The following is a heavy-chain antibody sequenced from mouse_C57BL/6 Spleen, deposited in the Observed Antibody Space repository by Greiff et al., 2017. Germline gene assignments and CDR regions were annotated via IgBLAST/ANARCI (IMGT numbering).Heavy chain of an antibody. V-gene: IGHV1-61*01. Sequence: QVQLQQPGAELVRPGSSVKLSCKASGYTITSYWMDWVKQRPGQGLEWIGNIYPSDSETHYNQKFKDKATLTVDKSSSTAYMQLSSLTSEDSAVYYCARTPLWLRYAMDYWGQGTSVTVSS. CDR2: IYPSDSET. J-gene: IGHJ4*01. CDR1: GYTITSYW. CDR3: ARTPLWLRYAMDY. D-gene: IGHD2-2*01.